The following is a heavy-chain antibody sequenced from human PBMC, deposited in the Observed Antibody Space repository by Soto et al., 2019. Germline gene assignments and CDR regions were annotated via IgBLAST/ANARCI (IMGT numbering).Heavy chain of an antibody. V-gene: IGHV3-74*01. D-gene: IGHD4-17*01. CDR2: IKFDGSFT. CDR3: ARGLRNYYGVDV. Sequence: EVQLVESGGGLVQPGGSLRLSCVASGFTFSDYWMHWVRQAPGKGLVWVSRIKFDGSFTSHADSVKGRFTISRDNPRNTVHLQMDSLRAEDTGVYYCARGLRNYYGVDVWGQGTTVTVSS. J-gene: IGHJ6*02. CDR1: GFTFSDYW.